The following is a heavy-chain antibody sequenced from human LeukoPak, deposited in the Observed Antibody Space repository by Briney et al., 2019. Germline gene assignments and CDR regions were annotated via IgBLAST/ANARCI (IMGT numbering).Heavy chain of an antibody. CDR1: GFSFSDYA. Sequence: GGSLRLSCAASGFSFSDYAMDWVRQAPGKGLEWVSAISSNSAHTYYADSVKGRFTISRDNAKSSVSLQMNSLRDDDTAVYYCARIFRYQLVDYYALDVWGQGITVTVSS. CDR2: ISSNSAHT. CDR3: ARIFRYQLVDYYALDV. V-gene: IGHV3-21*01. J-gene: IGHJ6*02. D-gene: IGHD2-2*01.